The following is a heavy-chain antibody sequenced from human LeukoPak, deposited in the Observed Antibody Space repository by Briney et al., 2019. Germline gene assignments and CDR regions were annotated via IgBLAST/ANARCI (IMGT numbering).Heavy chain of an antibody. CDR3: ARAHVLRFLEWLSPMTNHQENWFDP. J-gene: IGHJ5*02. Sequence: SVKVSCKASGGTFSSYAISWVRQAPGQGLEWMGGIIPIFGTANYAQKFQGRVTITADESTSTAYMELSSLRSEDTAVYYCARAHVLRFLEWLSPMTNHQENWFDPWGQGTLVTVST. V-gene: IGHV1-69*13. CDR1: GGTFSSYA. CDR2: IIPIFGTA. D-gene: IGHD3-3*01.